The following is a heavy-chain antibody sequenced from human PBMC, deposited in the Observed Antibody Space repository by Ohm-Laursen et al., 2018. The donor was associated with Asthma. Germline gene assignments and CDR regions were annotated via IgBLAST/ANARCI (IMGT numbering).Heavy chain of an antibody. CDR1: GFTFSSYA. D-gene: IGHD3-10*01. CDR2: ISGSGGGT. J-gene: IGHJ4*02. Sequence: GSLRLSCSASGFTFSSYAMSWVRQAPGKGLEWVSAISGSGGGTYYADSVKGRFTISRDNSKNTLYLQMNSLRAEDTAVYYCAISPWVQGVIVFDYWGQGTLVTVSS. V-gene: IGHV3-23*01. CDR3: AISPWVQGVIVFDY.